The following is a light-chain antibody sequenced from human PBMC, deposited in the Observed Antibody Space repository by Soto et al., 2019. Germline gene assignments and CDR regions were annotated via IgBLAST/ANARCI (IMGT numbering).Light chain of an antibody. J-gene: IGKJ5*01. CDR2: DTS. CDR1: QSISGTY. CDR3: QQYNNWPPT. Sequence: DTVLTQSPGTLSLTSGERATLSCMSSQSISGTYLAWYQQKPGQSPRLLIYDTSSRATGVPDRFSGSGSGTDCTLTISSLQSEDVAVYYCQQYNNWPPTFGQGTRLEIK. V-gene: IGKV3-20*01.